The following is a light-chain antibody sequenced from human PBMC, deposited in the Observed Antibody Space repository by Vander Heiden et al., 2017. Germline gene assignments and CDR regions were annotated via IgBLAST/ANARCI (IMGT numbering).Light chain of an antibody. Sequence: DIVITQFPDPLAVSPGERATINCQSSQSVLPSLNHKNYLAWYQQKPGQPPRLLIYCASTRESGIPDRFSGSGSGTDFTLTISSLQAEDVAVYDCQQYYSRLRPFGGGTKVEFK. V-gene: IGKV4-1*01. CDR2: CAS. J-gene: IGKJ4*02. CDR3: QQYYSRLRP. CDR1: QSVLPSLNHKNY.